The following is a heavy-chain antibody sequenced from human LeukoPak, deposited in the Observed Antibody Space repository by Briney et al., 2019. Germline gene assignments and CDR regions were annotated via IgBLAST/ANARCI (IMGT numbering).Heavy chain of an antibody. D-gene: IGHD3-22*01. CDR1: GFTFSDYY. J-gene: IGHJ4*02. Sequence: GGSLRLSCAASGFTFSDYYMSWIRQAPGMGLEWVSYISSSTSYTNCADSVKGRFTISRDNAKNSLYLQMNSLRAEDTAVYFCARMVGRNAMIVAYWGQGTLVTVSS. CDR3: ARMVGRNAMIVAY. CDR2: ISSSTSYT. V-gene: IGHV3-11*06.